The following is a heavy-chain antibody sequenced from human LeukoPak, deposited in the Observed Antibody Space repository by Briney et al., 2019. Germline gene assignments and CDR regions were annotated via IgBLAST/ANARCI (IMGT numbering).Heavy chain of an antibody. CDR1: GGSFSGYY. J-gene: IGHJ4*02. Sequence: PSETLSLTCAVYGGSFSGYYWSWIRQPPGKGLEWIGEINHSGSTNYNPSLKSRVTISVDTSKNQFSLKLSSVTAADTAVYYCARNRGYSYGLNDYWGQGTLVTVSS. D-gene: IGHD5-18*01. CDR3: ARNRGYSYGLNDY. CDR2: INHSGST. V-gene: IGHV4-34*01.